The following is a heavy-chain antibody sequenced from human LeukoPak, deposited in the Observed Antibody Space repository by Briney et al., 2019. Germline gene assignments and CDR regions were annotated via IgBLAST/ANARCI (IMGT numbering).Heavy chain of an antibody. D-gene: IGHD2/OR15-2a*01. Sequence: SETLSLTCAVYGGPFSGYYWTWIRKPPGKGLEWIGEINHSGSTNYNPSLKSRVTISVDTSKNEFSLKVSSVTAADTAVYYCARGPSFRRALDYWGQGTLVTVSS. CDR3: ARGPSFRRALDY. V-gene: IGHV4-34*01. J-gene: IGHJ4*02. CDR1: GGPFSGYY. CDR2: INHSGST.